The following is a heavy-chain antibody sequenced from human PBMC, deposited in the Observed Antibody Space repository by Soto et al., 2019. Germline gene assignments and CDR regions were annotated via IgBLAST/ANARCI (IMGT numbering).Heavy chain of an antibody. D-gene: IGHD2-15*01. CDR2: IYYSGST. Sequence: SETLSLTCTVSGGSISSYYWSWIRQPPGKGLEWIGYIYYSGSTNYNPFLKSRVTISVDTSKNQFSLKLSSVTAADTAVYYCARERIVAATPFRYYYYYMDVWGKGITVTVSS. J-gene: IGHJ6*03. V-gene: IGHV4-59*01. CDR3: ARERIVAATPFRYYYYYMDV. CDR1: GGSISSYY.